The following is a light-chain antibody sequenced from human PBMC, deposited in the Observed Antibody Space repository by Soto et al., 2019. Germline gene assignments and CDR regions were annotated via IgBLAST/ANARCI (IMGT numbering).Light chain of an antibody. J-gene: IGKJ1*01. CDR1: QRVSSNC. CDR2: GAS. CDR3: QRYDGSSWT. V-gene: IGKV3-20*01. Sequence: EIVLTQSPGTVSLSPGERATLSCRASQRVSSNCLAWYQQKPGQAPRLLISGASNRAAGTPDRFSGSGSGTDFTLTISRLEPEDFAVYYCQRYDGSSWTFGQGTKVEIK.